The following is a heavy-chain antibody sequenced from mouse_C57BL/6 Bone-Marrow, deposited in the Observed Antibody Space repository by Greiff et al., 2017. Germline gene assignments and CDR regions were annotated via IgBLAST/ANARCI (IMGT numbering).Heavy chain of an antibody. CDR1: GYTFTSYT. V-gene: IGHV1-4*01. CDR2: INPSSGYT. J-gene: IGHJ3*01. Sequence: QVQLQQSGAELARPGASVKMSCKASGYTFTSYTLHWVKQRPGQGLEWIGYINPSSGYTKYNQKFKDKATLTADKSSSTAYMQLSSLTSEDSAVYYCARGGSPFAYWGQGTLVTVSA. CDR3: ARGGSPFAY.